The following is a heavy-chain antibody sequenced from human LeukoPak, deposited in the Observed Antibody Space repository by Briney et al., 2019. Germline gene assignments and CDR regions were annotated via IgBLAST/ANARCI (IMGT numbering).Heavy chain of an antibody. V-gene: IGHV3-23*01. J-gene: IGHJ4*02. CDR3: AKGRGQLAATSFDY. CDR2: ISGGGGST. CDR1: GFTFSSYP. Sequence: PGGSLRLSCAASGFTFSSYPVSWVRQAPGKGLEWVSAISGGGGSTFYADSVKGRFTISRDNSKDTLYLQMNSLRAEDTAVYYCAKGRGQLAATSFDYWGQGTLVTVSS. D-gene: IGHD6-6*01.